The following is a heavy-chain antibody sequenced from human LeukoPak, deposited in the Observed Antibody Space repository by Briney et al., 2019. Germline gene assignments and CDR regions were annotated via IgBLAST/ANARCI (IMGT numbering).Heavy chain of an antibody. CDR1: GFTVGSNY. Sequence: GGSLRLYCAASGFTVGSNYMSWVRQAPGHGLEWVSVIYSGGSTYYPDSVKGRFTISRDNSKNTLYLQMNSLRAEDTAVYYCARDVIDDYGDYVNAFDIWGQGTMVTVSS. CDR3: ARDVIDDYGDYVNAFDI. CDR2: IYSGGST. D-gene: IGHD4-17*01. J-gene: IGHJ3*02. V-gene: IGHV3-53*01.